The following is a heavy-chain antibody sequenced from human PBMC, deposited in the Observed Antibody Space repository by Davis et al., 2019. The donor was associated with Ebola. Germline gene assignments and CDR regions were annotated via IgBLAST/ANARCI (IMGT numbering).Heavy chain of an antibody. Sequence: SETLSLTCAVYGGSFSGYYWTWIRQPPGKGLEWIGEINHGGSTNYNPSLKSRVTISVDMSKNQFSLQLSSVTAADTAMYHCASTGGFGDYFDYWGQGTLVTVSS. J-gene: IGHJ4*02. CDR2: INHGGST. CDR3: ASTGGFGDYFDY. D-gene: IGHD3-16*01. CDR1: GGSFSGYY. V-gene: IGHV4-34*01.